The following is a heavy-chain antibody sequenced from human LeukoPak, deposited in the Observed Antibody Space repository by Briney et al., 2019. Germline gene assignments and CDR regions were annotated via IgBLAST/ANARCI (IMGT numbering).Heavy chain of an antibody. CDR2: IYYTGTT. CDR1: GSYISSSSYS. D-gene: IGHD2-2*03. CDR3: ARLDPRGPDDY. V-gene: IGHV4-39*01. J-gene: IGHJ4*02. Sequence: PSETLSLTCTVSGSYISSSSYSWGWIRQPPGKGLERIGNIYYTGTTYSNPSLKSRVTISVDTSKNQFSLKLSSVTAADTAVYYCARLDPRGPDDYWGQGTLVTVSS.